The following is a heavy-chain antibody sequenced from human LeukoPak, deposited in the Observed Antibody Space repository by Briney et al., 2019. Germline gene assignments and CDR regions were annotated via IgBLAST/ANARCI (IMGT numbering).Heavy chain of an antibody. CDR1: GGSFSGYY. CDR3: ARYGGYSYDY. J-gene: IGHJ4*02. Sequence: PSETLSLTCAVYGGSFSGYYWSWIRQPPGKGLEWIGSIYYSGSTYYNPSLKSRVTISVDTSKNQFSLKLSSVTAADTAVYYCARYGGYSYDYWGQGTLVTVSS. CDR2: IYYSGST. D-gene: IGHD5-18*01. V-gene: IGHV4-34*01.